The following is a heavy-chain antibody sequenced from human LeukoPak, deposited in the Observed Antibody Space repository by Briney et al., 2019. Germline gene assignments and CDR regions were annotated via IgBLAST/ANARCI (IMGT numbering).Heavy chain of an antibody. CDR3: ARDRIYSSSWSDAYYYYYYGMDV. CDR1: GFTLSSYS. J-gene: IGHJ6*02. Sequence: PGGSLRLSCVASGFTLSSYSMNWVRQAPGKGLEWVSYIGSSGSTVYYADSVKGRFTISRDNAKNSLYLQMNSLRDEDTAVYYCARDRIYSSSWSDAYYYYYYGMDVWGQGTTVTVSS. V-gene: IGHV3-48*02. D-gene: IGHD6-13*01. CDR2: IGSSGSTV.